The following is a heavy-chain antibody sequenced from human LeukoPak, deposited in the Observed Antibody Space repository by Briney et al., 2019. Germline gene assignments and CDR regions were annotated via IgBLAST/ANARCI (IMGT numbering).Heavy chain of an antibody. Sequence: EASLKVSCKAPGYTFTSYVISWVRPAPGQGLEWMGWISAYNGNTKYAQKLKGRVTMTTDTSTRTAYMELRSLRSDDTAVYYCARVARTSLSITMVRGNFDYWGQGTLVTVSS. CDR2: ISAYNGNT. CDR1: GYTFTSYV. CDR3: ARVARTSLSITMVRGNFDY. V-gene: IGHV1-18*01. D-gene: IGHD3-10*01. J-gene: IGHJ4*02.